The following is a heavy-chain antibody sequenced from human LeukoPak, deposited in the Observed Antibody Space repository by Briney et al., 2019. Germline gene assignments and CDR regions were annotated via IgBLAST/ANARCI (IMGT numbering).Heavy chain of an antibody. CDR1: GFTFSSYS. CDR3: ARDLRFYYDSSGYY. J-gene: IGHJ4*02. V-gene: IGHV3-48*01. Sequence: GGSLRLSCAASGFTFSSYSMNWVRQAPGKGLEWVSYISSSSSTIYYADSVKGRFTISRDNAKNSLYLQMNSLRAEDTAVYYCARDLRFYYDSSGYYWGQGTLVTVSS. D-gene: IGHD3-22*01. CDR2: ISSSSSTI.